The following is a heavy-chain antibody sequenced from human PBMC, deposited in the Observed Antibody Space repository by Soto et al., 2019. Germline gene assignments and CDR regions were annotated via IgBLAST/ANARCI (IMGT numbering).Heavy chain of an antibody. CDR3: ARWSFLDY. D-gene: IGHD1-26*01. Sequence: VQLVESGGGLVKPGGSLRLSCAASGFSFTSYALSWVRQAPGKGLEWVSTISGSDGKTYYADSVKGRFSISRDTSKTTLYLQMNSLRVEDTAVYYCARWSFLDYWGQGTRVTVS. J-gene: IGHJ4*02. V-gene: IGHV3-23*04. CDR2: ISGSDGKT. CDR1: GFSFTSYA.